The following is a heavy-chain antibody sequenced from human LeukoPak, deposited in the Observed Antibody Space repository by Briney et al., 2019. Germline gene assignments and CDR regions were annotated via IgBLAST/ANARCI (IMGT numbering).Heavy chain of an antibody. D-gene: IGHD6-13*01. CDR1: GYTFTGYY. Sequence: ASVKVSCKASGYTFTGYYTHWVRQAPGQGLEWMGWINPNSGGTNYAQKFQGWVTMTRDTSISTAYMELSRLRSDDTAVYYCARDRAAAAGQGGNWFDPWGQGTLVTVSS. CDR3: ARDRAAAAGQGGNWFDP. V-gene: IGHV1-2*04. J-gene: IGHJ5*02. CDR2: INPNSGGT.